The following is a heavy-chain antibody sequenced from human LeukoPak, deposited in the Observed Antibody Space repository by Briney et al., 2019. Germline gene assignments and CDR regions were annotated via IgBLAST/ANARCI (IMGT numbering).Heavy chain of an antibody. Sequence: GGSLRLSCAASGFTFSSYTMNWVRQAPGKGLEWVSSISSSSTYIYYAESVKGRFTISRDDAKNSLYLQMNSLRAEDTAVYYCASHQSFHYYYMDVWGKGTTVTVSS. CDR1: GFTFSSYT. CDR2: ISSSSTYI. V-gene: IGHV3-21*01. CDR3: ASHQSFHYYYMDV. D-gene: IGHD2/OR15-2a*01. J-gene: IGHJ6*03.